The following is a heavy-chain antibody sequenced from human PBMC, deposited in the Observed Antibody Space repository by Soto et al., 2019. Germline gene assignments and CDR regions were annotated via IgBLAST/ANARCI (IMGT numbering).Heavy chain of an antibody. CDR3: ARVSYYDSSGYYIFDY. CDR1: GASISSSTYY. V-gene: IGHV4-61*05. D-gene: IGHD3-22*01. J-gene: IGHJ4*02. CDR2: FYYSGNT. Sequence: SETLSLSCTVSGASISSSTYYWGWIRQPPGKGLEWIGSFYYSGNTFYNPSLKSRVTISVDTSKNQFSLKLSSVTAADTAVYYCARVSYYDSSGYYIFDYWGQGTLVTVSS.